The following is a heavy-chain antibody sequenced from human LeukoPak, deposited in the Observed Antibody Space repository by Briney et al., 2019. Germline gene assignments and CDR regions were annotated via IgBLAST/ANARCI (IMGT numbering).Heavy chain of an antibody. V-gene: IGHV1-69*04. CDR1: GGTFSSYA. CDR3: AREYYDSSGYGHFDY. D-gene: IGHD3-22*01. Sequence: SVKVSCKASGGTFSSYAISWVRQAPGQGLEWMGRIIPILGIANYAQKFQGRVTITADKSTSTAYMELSSLRSEDTAVYYCAREYYDSSGYGHFDYWGQGTLVTVSS. CDR2: IIPILGIA. J-gene: IGHJ4*02.